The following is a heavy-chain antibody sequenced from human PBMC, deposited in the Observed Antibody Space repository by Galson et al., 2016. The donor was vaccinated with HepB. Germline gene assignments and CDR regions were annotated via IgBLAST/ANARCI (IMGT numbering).Heavy chain of an antibody. Sequence: SLRLSCAASGFTFSNFAVHWVRQAPGKGLEWVAVISYDGSNKVYADSVKGRFTISRDNSKNMLYLQMNSLRVEDTAVYYCSRGSTSSSTWGACYYAMDVWGQGTTVAVSS. CDR3: SRGSTSSSTWGACYYAMDV. CDR2: ISYDGSNK. J-gene: IGHJ6*02. V-gene: IGHV3-30*04. CDR1: GFTFSNFA. D-gene: IGHD6-13*01.